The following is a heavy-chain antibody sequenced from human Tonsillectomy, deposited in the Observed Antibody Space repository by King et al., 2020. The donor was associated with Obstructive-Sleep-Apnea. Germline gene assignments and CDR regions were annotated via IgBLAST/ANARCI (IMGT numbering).Heavy chain of an antibody. CDR3: AKHRSDYSNVAKLSAINY. D-gene: IGHD4-11*01. V-gene: IGHV3-23*04. CDR2: ISGSGGNT. CDR1: GFTFSSYA. Sequence: EVQLVESGGGLVQPGGSLRLSCAASGFTFSSYAMSWVRQAPGKGLEWVSTISGSGGNTYYADSVKGRFTSSRDNSKNTLYLQMNSLRAEDPAIYYCAKHRSDYSNVAKLSAINYWGQGTLVTVSS. J-gene: IGHJ4*02.